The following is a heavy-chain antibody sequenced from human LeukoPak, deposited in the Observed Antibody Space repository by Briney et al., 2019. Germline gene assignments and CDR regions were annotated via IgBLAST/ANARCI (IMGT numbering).Heavy chain of an antibody. CDR1: GFTVSSNY. D-gene: IGHD4-17*01. CDR2: IYSGGST. J-gene: IGHJ6*03. V-gene: IGHV3-53*01. CDR3: AKLPTVTTVYYYMDV. Sequence: GGSLRLSCAASGFTVSSNYMSWVRQAPGKGLEWVSVIYSGGSTYYADSVKGRFTISRDNSKNTLYLQTNSLRAEDTAVYYCAKLPTVTTVYYYMDVWGKGTTVAVSS.